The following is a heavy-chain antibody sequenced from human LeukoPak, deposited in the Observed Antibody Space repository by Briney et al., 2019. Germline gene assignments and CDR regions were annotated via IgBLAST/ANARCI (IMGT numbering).Heavy chain of an antibody. CDR3: ARDASSSWYGSYYYYYMDV. V-gene: IGHV3-23*01. Sequence: GGSLRLSCAASGFTFSSYGMSWVRQAPGKGLEWVSAISGSGGSTYYADSVKGRFTISRDNSKNTLYLQMSSLRSEDTAVYYCARDASSSWYGSYYYYYMDVWGKGTTVTISS. CDR2: ISGSGGST. CDR1: GFTFSSYG. J-gene: IGHJ6*03. D-gene: IGHD6-13*01.